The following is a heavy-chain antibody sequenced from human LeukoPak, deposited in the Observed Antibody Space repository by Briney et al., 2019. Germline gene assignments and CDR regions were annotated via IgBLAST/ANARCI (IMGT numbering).Heavy chain of an antibody. CDR3: TRDYWNYFDY. CDR1: GFSFSYSW. D-gene: IGHD1-1*01. J-gene: IGHJ4*01. CDR2: INPDGRNE. Sequence: GGSLRLSCAVSGFSFSYSWMCWVRQAPGKGLEWVATINPDGRNEYYLDSIRGRFTNSRDNAKNSLYLQLDSLRAEDTAVYYCTRDYWNYFDYWGQGTLVTVST. V-gene: IGHV3-7*01.